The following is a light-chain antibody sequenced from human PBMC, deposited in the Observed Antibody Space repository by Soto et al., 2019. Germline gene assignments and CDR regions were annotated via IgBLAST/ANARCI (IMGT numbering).Light chain of an antibody. CDR2: GAS. CDR3: QQYNHWLLT. J-gene: IGKJ1*01. CDR1: QSINAH. Sequence: EVVMTQSPATLSVSPGERVTLSCRASQSINAHLAWYQQKPGQAPRLLIHGASTRATGIPARFSGSGFGTEFILTISSLQSEYFAVYYCQQYNHWLLTFGQGTKVEIQ. V-gene: IGKV3-15*01.